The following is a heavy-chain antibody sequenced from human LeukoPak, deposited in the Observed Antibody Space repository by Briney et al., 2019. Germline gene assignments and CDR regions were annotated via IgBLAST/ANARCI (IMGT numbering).Heavy chain of an antibody. D-gene: IGHD3-10*01. J-gene: IGHJ5*02. V-gene: IGHV4-59*01. CDR1: GDSISSYY. Sequence: PSETLSLTCTVSGDSISSYYWNCIRQPPGKGLEWIGHIHFSGDTNYNPPLKSRVTISLDSAKNQFSLRLISVTAADTAVYYCARRVQMSSASATSNTWLDPWGQGTLVSVSP. CDR2: IHFSGDT. CDR3: ARRVQMSSASATSNTWLDP.